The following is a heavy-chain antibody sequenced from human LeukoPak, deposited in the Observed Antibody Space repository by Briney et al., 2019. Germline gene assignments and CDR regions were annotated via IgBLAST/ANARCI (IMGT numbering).Heavy chain of an antibody. Sequence: WASVKVSCKASGGTFSSYAISWVRQAPGQGLEWMGGIIPIFGTANYAQKFQGRVTITADESTSTAYMELSSLRPEDTAVYYCARRRLLWFGELWRHNWFDPWGQGTLVTVSS. CDR1: GGTFSSYA. V-gene: IGHV1-69*01. D-gene: IGHD3-10*01. CDR2: IIPIFGTA. J-gene: IGHJ5*02. CDR3: ARRRLLWFGELWRHNWFDP.